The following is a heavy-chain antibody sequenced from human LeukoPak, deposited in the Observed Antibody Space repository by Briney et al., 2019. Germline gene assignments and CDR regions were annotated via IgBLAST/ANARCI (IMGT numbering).Heavy chain of an antibody. J-gene: IGHJ4*02. Sequence: GGSLRLSCAASGFTFSSYWMSWVRQAPGKGLEWVANIKQDGSEKYHVDSVKGRFTISRDNAKNSLYLQMNSLRAEDTAVYYCARDRGITMVRGVRFGLWGQGTLVTVSS. CDR2: IKQDGSEK. D-gene: IGHD3-10*01. CDR1: GFTFSSYW. CDR3: ARDRGITMVRGVRFGL. V-gene: IGHV3-7*01.